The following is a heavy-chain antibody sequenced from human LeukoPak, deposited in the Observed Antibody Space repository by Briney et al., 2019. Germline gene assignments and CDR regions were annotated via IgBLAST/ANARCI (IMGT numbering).Heavy chain of an antibody. CDR3: ARAESSGPERLVLVHFDY. CDR2: IIPIFGTA. Sequence: ASVKVSCRASGGTFSSYAISWVRQAPGQGLEWMGGIIPIFGTANYAQKFQGRVTITADESTSTAYMELSSLRSEDTAVYNCARAESSGPERLVLVHFDYWGQGTLVTVSS. J-gene: IGHJ4*02. V-gene: IGHV1-69*01. D-gene: IGHD1-1*01. CDR1: GGTFSSYA.